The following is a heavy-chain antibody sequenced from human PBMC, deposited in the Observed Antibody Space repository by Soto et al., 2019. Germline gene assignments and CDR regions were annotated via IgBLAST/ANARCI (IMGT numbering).Heavy chain of an antibody. CDR1: GFTVSNNY. V-gene: IGHV3-66*01. CDR2: IYSGGAT. D-gene: IGHD1-1*01. J-gene: IGHJ4*02. CDR3: ARDGTYNWV. Sequence: EVQLVESGGGLVQPGGSLRLSCAASGFTVSNNYMRWVRQAPGKGLEWVSLIYSGGATYYADSVKGIFTISRDNSKTTLYLQMNSLRAEDTAVYYCARDGTYNWVGGQGSLVTVSS.